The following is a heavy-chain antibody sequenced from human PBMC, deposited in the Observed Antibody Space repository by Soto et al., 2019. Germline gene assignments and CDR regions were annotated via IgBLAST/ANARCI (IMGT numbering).Heavy chain of an antibody. V-gene: IGHV4-30-4*01. CDR1: GGSIRSDDYY. CDR2: IYYSGRT. CDR3: ARDRSNSPDYFDY. Sequence: SETLSLTCTVSGGSIRSDDYYWSWIRQPPGKGLEWIGYIYYSGRTDYNPSLKSRVSISIDTSKNQFSLNLNSVSAADTAVYYCARDRSNSPDYFDYWGQGTLVTVSS. J-gene: IGHJ4*02. D-gene: IGHD6-6*01.